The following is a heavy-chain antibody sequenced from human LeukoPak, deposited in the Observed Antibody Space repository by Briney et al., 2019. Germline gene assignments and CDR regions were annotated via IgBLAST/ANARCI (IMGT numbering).Heavy chain of an antibody. Sequence: SETLSLTCTVSGGSISSSSYYWGWIRQPPGKGLEWIGSIYYSGSTYYNPSLKSRVTISVDTSKNQFSLKLSSVTAADTAVYYCATLKTYYDSSGYYFQVYFDSWGQGTLVTVSS. CDR3: ATLKTYYDSSGYYFQVYFDS. CDR1: GGSISSSSYY. D-gene: IGHD3-22*01. J-gene: IGHJ4*02. V-gene: IGHV4-39*07. CDR2: IYYSGST.